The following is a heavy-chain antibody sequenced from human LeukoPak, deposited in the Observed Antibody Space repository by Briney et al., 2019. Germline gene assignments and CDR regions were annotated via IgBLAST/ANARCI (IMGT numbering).Heavy chain of an antibody. J-gene: IGHJ5*02. D-gene: IGHD2-2*01. CDR2: VTGRGGCT. CDR1: GVTFINYA. CDR3: ARSRDIVVVFPDFDP. V-gene: IGHV3-23*01. Sequence: GGSLRLSWIAAGVTFINYAMSWVRQAPGKRLEWVSAVTGRGGCTYYADSVKGRFTISRDNSRNTLFLQMNSLRAEDTAIYYCARSRDIVVVFPDFDPWGQGTLVTVSS.